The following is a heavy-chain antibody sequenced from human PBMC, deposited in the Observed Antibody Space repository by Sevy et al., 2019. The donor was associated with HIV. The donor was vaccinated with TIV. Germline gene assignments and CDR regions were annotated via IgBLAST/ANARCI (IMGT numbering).Heavy chain of an antibody. CDR2: ISYHGRDK. CDR3: AKDFTGYNGMDV. V-gene: IGHV3-30*18. CDR1: GFTFTTSG. D-gene: IGHD3-9*01. J-gene: IGHJ6*02. Sequence: GGSLILSCVVSGFTFTTSGMHWVRQAPGKGLEWVAVISYHGRDKFYADSVKGRFTISRDNSDNILYLHMNSLRSEDTAVYYCAKDFTGYNGMDVWGQGTMVTVSS.